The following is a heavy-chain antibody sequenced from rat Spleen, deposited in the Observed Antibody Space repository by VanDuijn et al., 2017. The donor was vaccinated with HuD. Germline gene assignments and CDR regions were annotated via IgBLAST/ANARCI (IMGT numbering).Heavy chain of an antibody. D-gene: IGHD1-12*03. Sequence: QVHLKESGPGRVQPSHTLSLTCTVSGFSLSRHGVIWVRQPPGKGLEWMGVIWGDGNTNYKSALKSRQSISRDNSKSQVFLKMNNLQTEDTAMYFCASQYYYDGYYRDYWGQGVMVTVSS. CDR3: ASQYYYDGYYRDY. J-gene: IGHJ2*01. CDR2: IWGDGNT. CDR1: GFSLSRHG. V-gene: IGHV2S61*01.